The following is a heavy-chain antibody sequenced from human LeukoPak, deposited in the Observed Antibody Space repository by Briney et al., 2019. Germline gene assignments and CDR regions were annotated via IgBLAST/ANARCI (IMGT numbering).Heavy chain of an antibody. CDR2: ISYDGSNK. J-gene: IGHJ4*02. D-gene: IGHD6-19*01. CDR3: AKIGGGGWMEFDY. CDR1: GFTFSSYA. Sequence: PGGSLRLSCAASGFTFSSYAMHWVRQAPGKGLEWVAVISYDGSNKYYADSVKGRFTISRDNSKNTLYLQMNSLRAEDTAVYYCAKIGGGGWMEFDYWGQGTLVTVSS. V-gene: IGHV3-30-3*02.